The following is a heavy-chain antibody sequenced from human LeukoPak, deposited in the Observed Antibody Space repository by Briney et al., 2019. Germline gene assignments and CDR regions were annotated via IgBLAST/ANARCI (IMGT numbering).Heavy chain of an antibody. Sequence: SQTLSLTCTVSGGSISSGGYYWSWIRQHPGKGLEWIGYIYYSGSTYYNPSLKSRVTISVDTSKNQFSLKLSSVTAADTAVYYCARLSSSGYPTHVDYWGQGTLVTVSS. CDR2: IYYSGST. D-gene: IGHD3-22*01. J-gene: IGHJ4*02. CDR1: GGSISSGGYY. CDR3: ARLSSSGYPTHVDY. V-gene: IGHV4-31*03.